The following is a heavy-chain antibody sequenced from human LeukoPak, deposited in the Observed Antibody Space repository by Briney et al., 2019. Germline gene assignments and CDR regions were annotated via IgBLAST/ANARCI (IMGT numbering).Heavy chain of an antibody. D-gene: IGHD3-22*01. V-gene: IGHV5-10-1*01. J-gene: IGHJ4*02. CDR2: IDPSDSYT. CDR1: GYSFTSYW. CDR3: ARRYYESDY. Sequence: GESLKIFCKGSGYSFTSYWISWVRQMPGKGLEWMGRIDPSDSYTNYSPSFQGHVTISADKSTSTAYLQWSSLKASDTAMYYCARRYYESDYWGQETLVTVSS.